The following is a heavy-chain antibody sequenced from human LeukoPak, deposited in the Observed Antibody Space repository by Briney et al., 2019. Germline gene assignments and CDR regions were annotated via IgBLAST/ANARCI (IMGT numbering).Heavy chain of an antibody. V-gene: IGHV1-2*02. J-gene: IGHJ5*02. CDR2: NNPNSGGT. D-gene: IGHD6-13*01. CDR3: ARDRLKRGPNSSSWYNQREWINNCFDP. Sequence: GASVKVPCKASGYTFTGYYMHWVRQAPGQGLEWMGWNNPNSGGTNHAQKFQRRVTMTSETSISTAYMELGRLRPDDTAVYYCARDRLKRGPNSSSWYNQREWINNCFDPWGQGTLVTVSS. CDR1: GYTFTGYY.